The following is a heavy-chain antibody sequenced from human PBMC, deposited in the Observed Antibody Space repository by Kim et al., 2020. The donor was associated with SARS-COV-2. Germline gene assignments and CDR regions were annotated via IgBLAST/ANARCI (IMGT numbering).Heavy chain of an antibody. D-gene: IGHD2-2*01. CDR1: GGTFSSYA. CDR2: IIPIFGTA. Sequence: SVKVSCKASGGTFSSYAISWVRQAPGQGLEWMGGIIPIFGTANYAQKFQGRVTITADESTSTAYMELSSLRSEDTAVYYCARALVVPAAIFYYYYGMDVWGQGTTVTVSS. V-gene: IGHV1-69*13. J-gene: IGHJ6*02. CDR3: ARALVVPAAIFYYYYGMDV.